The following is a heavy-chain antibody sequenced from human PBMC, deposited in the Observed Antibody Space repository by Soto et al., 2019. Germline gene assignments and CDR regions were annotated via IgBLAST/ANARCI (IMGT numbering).Heavy chain of an antibody. Sequence: QLQLQESGPGLVKPSETLSLTCTVSGDSISSSSYYWDWIRQPPGKGLEWIGSIYYSGSTYYNPSLKSRVTKSEDTSKNQFSLKLSSVTAADTAVYYCATARSGDRSFASWGQGALVTVSS. J-gene: IGHJ4*02. CDR1: GDSISSSSYY. D-gene: IGHD2-21*02. CDR3: ATARSGDRSFAS. CDR2: IYYSGST. V-gene: IGHV4-39*01.